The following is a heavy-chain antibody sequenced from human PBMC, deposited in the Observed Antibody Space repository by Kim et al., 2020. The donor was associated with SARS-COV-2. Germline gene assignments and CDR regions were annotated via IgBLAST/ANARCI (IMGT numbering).Heavy chain of an antibody. J-gene: IGHJ4*02. CDR3: ARSLPGGGYSGYAYPSFATGYFDY. V-gene: IGHV3-48*02. Sequence: GGSLRLSCAASGFTFSSYSMNWVRQAPGKGLEWVSYISSSSSTIYYADSVKGRFTISRDNAKNSLYLQMNSLRDEDTAVYYCARSLPGGGYSGYAYPSFATGYFDYWGQGTLVTVSS. CDR1: GFTFSSYS. CDR2: ISSSSSTI. D-gene: IGHD5-12*01.